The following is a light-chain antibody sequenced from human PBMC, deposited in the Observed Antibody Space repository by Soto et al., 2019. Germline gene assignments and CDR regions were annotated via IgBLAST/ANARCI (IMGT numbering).Light chain of an antibody. CDR3: SSSTGGSTYV. V-gene: IGLV2-14*03. Sequence: QSALTQPASVSGSPGQSITISCTGTSSDVGGFNYVSWYQQHPGKAPKLIIYDVTNRPSGVSYRFSGSKSGNTASLTISGLQAEEDADDYCSSSTGGSTYVFGTGTKVTVL. CDR2: DVT. J-gene: IGLJ1*01. CDR1: SSDVGGFNY.